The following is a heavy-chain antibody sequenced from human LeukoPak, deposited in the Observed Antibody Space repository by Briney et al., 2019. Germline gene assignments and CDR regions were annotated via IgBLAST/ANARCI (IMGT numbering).Heavy chain of an antibody. CDR3: TSLYSNYVGD. CDR1: GFTFSGSA. CDR2: IRSKANSYAT. V-gene: IGHV3-73*01. Sequence: GGSLRLSCAASGFTFSGSAMHWVRQASGKGLEWVGRIRSKANSYATAYAASVKGRFTISRGDSKNTAYLQMNSLKTEDTAVYYCTSLYSNYVGDWGQGTLVTVSS. D-gene: IGHD4-11*01. J-gene: IGHJ4*02.